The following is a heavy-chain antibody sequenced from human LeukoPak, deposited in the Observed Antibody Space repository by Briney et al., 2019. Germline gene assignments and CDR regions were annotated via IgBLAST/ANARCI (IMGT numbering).Heavy chain of an antibody. CDR3: ETAKGGTPYNWFDP. J-gene: IGHJ5*02. CDR1: GGSISSSSYY. Sequence: PSETLSLTCTVSGGSISSSSYYWGWIRQPPGKGLEWIGSIYYSGSTYYNPSLKSRVTISVDTSKNQFSLKLSSVTAADTAVYYCETAKGGTPYNWFDPWGQGTLVTVSS. D-gene: IGHD2/OR15-2a*01. CDR2: IYYSGST. V-gene: IGHV4-39*07.